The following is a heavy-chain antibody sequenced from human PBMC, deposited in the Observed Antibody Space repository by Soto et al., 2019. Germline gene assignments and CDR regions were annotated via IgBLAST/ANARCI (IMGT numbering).Heavy chain of an antibody. CDR3: ARDSMYGFTPR. CDR2: ITYNGST. D-gene: IGHD2-8*01. V-gene: IGHV4-31*03. CDR1: GGSVSSPAYS. J-gene: IGHJ4*02. Sequence: QVQLQESGPGLVKPSQTLSLTCSVSGGSVSSPAYSWSWIRQHPVKGLEWVGYITYNGSTTYNPSLKSRVTISADTAKNQFSVNLRSVTAADTAVYYCARDSMYGFTPRWGQGTLVIVSS.